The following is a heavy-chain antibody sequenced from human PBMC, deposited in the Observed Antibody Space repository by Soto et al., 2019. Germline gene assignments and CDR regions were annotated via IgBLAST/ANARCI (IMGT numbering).Heavy chain of an antibody. D-gene: IGHD1-26*01. Sequence: GGSLRLSCAASGFTFSHYAMHWVRQAPGKGLEWVALMSYDGSNEYYADSVKGRFTISRDNSKNTLYLQMNSLRAEDTAVYYCAKDGSHNFDERGQRSLVTVSS. J-gene: IGHJ4*02. V-gene: IGHV3-30*18. CDR3: AKDGSHNFDE. CDR2: MSYDGSNE. CDR1: GFTFSHYA.